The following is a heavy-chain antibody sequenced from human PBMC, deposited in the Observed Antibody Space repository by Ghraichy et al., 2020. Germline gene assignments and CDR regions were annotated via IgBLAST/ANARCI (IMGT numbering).Heavy chain of an antibody. V-gene: IGHV3-23*01. Sequence: GGSLRLSCAASGFTFSSYAMSWVRQAPGKGLEWVSAISGSGGSTYYADSVKGRFTISRDNSKNTLYLQMNSLRAEDTAVYYCAKDPTYYYGSDQDYWGQGTLVTVSS. J-gene: IGHJ4*02. D-gene: IGHD3-10*01. CDR3: AKDPTYYYGSDQDY. CDR1: GFTFSSYA. CDR2: ISGSGGST.